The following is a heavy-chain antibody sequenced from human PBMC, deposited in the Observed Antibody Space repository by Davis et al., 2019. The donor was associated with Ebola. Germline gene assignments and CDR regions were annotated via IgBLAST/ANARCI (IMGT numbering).Heavy chain of an antibody. Sequence: MPSETLSLTCAVYGGSFSGYSWSWIRQPPGKGLEWIGEIHLSGSTNYNPSLKSRVTISVDTSKNQFSLKLSSVTAADTAVYYCARDNSGYDPKTLRYYYYGMDVWGQGTTVTVSS. CDR3: ARDNSGYDPKTLRYYYYGMDV. J-gene: IGHJ6*02. V-gene: IGHV4-34*01. D-gene: IGHD5-12*01. CDR2: IHLSGST. CDR1: GGSFSGYS.